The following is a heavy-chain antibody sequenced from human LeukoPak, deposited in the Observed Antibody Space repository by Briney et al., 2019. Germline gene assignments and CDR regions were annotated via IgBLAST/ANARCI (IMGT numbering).Heavy chain of an antibody. V-gene: IGHV3-49*04. CDR3: TRTPSAAAPFYY. D-gene: IGHD2-2*01. CDR1: GFTFGEYA. Sequence: GGALRLSCTGSGFTFGEYAMSGVGQAPGKGVEGVAFIRIKAYGGTPEYAPSVKGRFTISRDDSKNIAYVQMNSLRTEDTAVYYCTRTPSAAAPFYYWGQGSLVTVSS. CDR2: IRIKAYGGTP. J-gene: IGHJ4*02.